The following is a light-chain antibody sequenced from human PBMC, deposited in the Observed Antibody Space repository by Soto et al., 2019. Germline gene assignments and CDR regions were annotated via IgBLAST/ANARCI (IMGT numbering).Light chain of an antibody. CDR1: QSVSSN. Sequence: FTESLCTLSLFPGGRATLSCRASQSVSSNSLASYQQKPGQAPRLLIFDASNRATGIPARFSGSGSGTDFTLTISSLEPEDFAVYYCQQRSNWFLTFGGGTKVDIK. CDR2: DAS. J-gene: IGKJ4*01. CDR3: QQRSNWFLT. V-gene: IGKV3-11*01.